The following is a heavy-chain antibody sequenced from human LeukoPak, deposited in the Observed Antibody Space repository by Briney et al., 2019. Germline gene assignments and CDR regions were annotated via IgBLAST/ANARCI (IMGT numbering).Heavy chain of an antibody. CDR3: ARDFAAMIDY. CDR1: RFTFSNYG. J-gene: IGHJ4*02. D-gene: IGHD2-2*01. Sequence: GGSLRLSCVASRFTFSNYGMHWVRQAPGKGLEWVALIWYDGSNKYCADSVKGRFTISRDNSENTLYLQMYSLRAEDTAMYYCARDFAAMIDYWGQGTLVTVSS. V-gene: IGHV3-33*01. CDR2: IWYDGSNK.